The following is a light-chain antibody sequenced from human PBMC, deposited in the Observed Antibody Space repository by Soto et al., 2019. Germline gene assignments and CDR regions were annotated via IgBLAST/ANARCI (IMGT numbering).Light chain of an antibody. CDR3: QQYGDSPRT. CDR1: QSLSSN. J-gene: IGKJ1*01. V-gene: IGKV3-15*01. CDR2: PAP. Sequence: EMVMTQSPSTLSVSPGERVTLSCWASQSLSSNLAWYQQNPGQAPRLLIYPAPTPPTGIPARFNASASGTDFTLTTSSLDPEDFALYYCQQYGDSPRTFGQGTKVDIK.